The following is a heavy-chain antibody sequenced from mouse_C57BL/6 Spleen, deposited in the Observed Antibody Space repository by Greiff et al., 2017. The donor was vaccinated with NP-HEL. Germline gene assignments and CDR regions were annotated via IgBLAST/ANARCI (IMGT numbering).Heavy chain of an antibody. CDR1: GYAFSSSW. V-gene: IGHV1-82*01. CDR2: IYPGDGDT. CDR3: APYDYDRFDY. J-gene: IGHJ2*01. Sequence: VQLQQSGPELVKPGASVKISCKASGYAFSSSWMHWVKQRPGTGLEWIGRIYPGDGDTNYNGKFKGKATLTADKSSSTAYMQLSSLTSEDSAVYLCAPYDYDRFDYWGQGTTLTVSS. D-gene: IGHD2-4*01.